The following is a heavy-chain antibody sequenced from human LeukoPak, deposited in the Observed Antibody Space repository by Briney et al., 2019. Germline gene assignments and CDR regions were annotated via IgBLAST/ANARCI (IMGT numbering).Heavy chain of an antibody. J-gene: IGHJ6*03. Sequence: PGGSLRLSCIASGFTLNKYWMNWVRQAPGKGLEWVGFIRSKAYGGTTEYAASVKGRFTISRDDSKSIAYLQMNSLKTEDTAVYYCTRAFGVVTAFDYYYYMDVWGKGTTVTVSS. D-gene: IGHD3-3*01. CDR3: TRAFGVVTAFDYYYYMDV. CDR1: GFTLNKYW. CDR2: IRSKAYGGTT. V-gene: IGHV3-49*04.